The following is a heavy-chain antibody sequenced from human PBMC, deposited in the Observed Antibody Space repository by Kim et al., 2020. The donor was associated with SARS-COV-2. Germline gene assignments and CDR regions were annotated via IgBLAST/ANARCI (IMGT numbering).Heavy chain of an antibody. Sequence: GGSLRLSCTTSGFTFTGYAMSWVRQAPGKGLEWVSSIDGSDGTTYYVDSVKGRFTISRDNSKNTLYLQLNSLGADNMAVYYCMKGGWGWIWDHWGQGTRVTVSS. V-gene: IGHV3-23*01. J-gene: IGHJ4*02. CDR3: MKGGWGWIWDH. CDR1: GFTFTGYA. D-gene: IGHD2-2*03. CDR2: IDGSDGTT.